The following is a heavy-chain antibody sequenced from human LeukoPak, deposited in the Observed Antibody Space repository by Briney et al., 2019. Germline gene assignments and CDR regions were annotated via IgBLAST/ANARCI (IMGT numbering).Heavy chain of an antibody. J-gene: IGHJ4*02. CDR3: ARGMVGATYFDY. V-gene: IGHV3-33*01. CDR2: IWYDGINK. D-gene: IGHD1-26*01. CDR1: GFTFSSYG. Sequence: PGRSLRLSCAASGFTFSSYGMHWVRQARAKGLEWVAVIWYDGINKYYADSVKGRFTISRDNSKNTLYLQMNGLRAEDTAVYYCARGMVGATYFDYWGQGTLVTVSS.